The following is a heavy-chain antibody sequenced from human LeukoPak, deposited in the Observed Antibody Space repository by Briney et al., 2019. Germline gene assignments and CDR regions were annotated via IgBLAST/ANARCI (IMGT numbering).Heavy chain of an antibody. V-gene: IGHV1-18*01. CDR1: GYTFTSYG. D-gene: IGHD6-13*01. Sequence: ASVKVSCKASGYTFTSYGISWVRQAPGQGLEWMGWISAYNGNTNYAQKLQGRVTMTTDTSTSTAYMELRSLRSDDTAVYYCARERRYSGSPNWFDPWGQGTLVTVSS. CDR3: ARERRYSGSPNWFDP. CDR2: ISAYNGNT. J-gene: IGHJ5*02.